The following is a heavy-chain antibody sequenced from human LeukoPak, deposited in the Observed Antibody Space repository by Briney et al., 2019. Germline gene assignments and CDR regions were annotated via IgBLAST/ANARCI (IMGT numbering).Heavy chain of an antibody. CDR1: GGSISSCY. CDR3: ARNLGDGYSSGWYYFDY. V-gene: IGHV4-59*01. Sequence: SETLSLTCTVSGGSISSCYWSWIRQPPGKGLEWIGYIYYSGSTNYNPSLKSRVTISVDTSKNQFSLKLSSVTAADTAVYYCARNLGDGYSSGWYYFDYWGQGTLVTVSS. D-gene: IGHD6-19*01. J-gene: IGHJ4*02. CDR2: IYYSGST.